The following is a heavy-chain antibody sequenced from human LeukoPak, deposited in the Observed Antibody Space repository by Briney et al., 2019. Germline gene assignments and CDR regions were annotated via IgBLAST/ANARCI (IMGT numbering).Heavy chain of an antibody. J-gene: IGHJ4*02. CDR1: GFTFSNYA. CDR2: IASDGNDK. Sequence: GRSLRLSCAASGFTFSNYAMHWVRQAPGKGLEWVTVIASDGNDKHYADSVKGRFTISRDNAKNSLYLQMNSLRAEDTAVYYCARDGSIAACDYWGQGTLVTVSS. CDR3: ARDGSIAACDY. D-gene: IGHD6-6*01. V-gene: IGHV3-33*05.